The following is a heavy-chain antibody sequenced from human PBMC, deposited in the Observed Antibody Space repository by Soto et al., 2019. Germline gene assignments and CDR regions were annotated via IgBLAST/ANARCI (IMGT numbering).Heavy chain of an antibody. CDR1: GFTFRSHW. CDR2: ISSSSSYI. V-gene: IGHV3-21*01. J-gene: IGHJ4*02. CDR3: ARTLEDYDFWSGYYIYYFDY. D-gene: IGHD3-3*01. Sequence: GGSLRLSCAASGFTFRSHWMHWVRQAPGKGLEWVSSISSSSSYIYYADSVKGRFTISRDNAKNSLYLQMNSLRAEDTAVYYCARTLEDYDFWSGYYIYYFDYWGQGTLVTVSS.